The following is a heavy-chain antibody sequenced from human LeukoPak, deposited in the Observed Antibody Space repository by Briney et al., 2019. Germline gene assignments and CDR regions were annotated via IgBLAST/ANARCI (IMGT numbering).Heavy chain of an antibody. CDR2: IYTSGTT. D-gene: IGHD2-2*01. CDR1: GGSISSGYNY. Sequence: SQTLSLTCTVSGGSISSGYNYWSWIRQPAGKGLEWIGRIYTSGTTNYNPSLKSRVTISQDTSNNQFSLKLRSVTAADTAVYYCAKSGCSSSSCPGFLWSQGTLVTVSS. CDR3: AKSGCSSSSCPGFL. J-gene: IGHJ4*02. V-gene: IGHV4-61*02.